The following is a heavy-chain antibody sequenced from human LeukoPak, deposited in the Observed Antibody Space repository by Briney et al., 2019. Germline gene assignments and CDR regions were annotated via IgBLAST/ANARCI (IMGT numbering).Heavy chain of an antibody. J-gene: IGHJ4*02. V-gene: IGHV4-39*07. Sequence: SETLSLTCTVSGGSISSSGYYWGWIRQPPGMGLEWIGSIYYSGSTYYNPSLKRRVTISVDTSKNQFSLKLSSVTAADTAVYYCARVGRYNGNDDSRDYFDYWGQGTLVTVSS. D-gene: IGHD1-1*01. CDR1: GGSISSSGYY. CDR2: IYYSGST. CDR3: ARVGRYNGNDDSRDYFDY.